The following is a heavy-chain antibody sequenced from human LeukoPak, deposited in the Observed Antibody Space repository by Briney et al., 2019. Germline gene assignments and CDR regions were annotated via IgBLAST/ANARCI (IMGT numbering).Heavy chain of an antibody. CDR3: ARDYYDFWSGHPNYFDY. D-gene: IGHD3-3*01. CDR1: GCTFSSYT. V-gene: IGHV1-69*04. CDR2: IIPILGIA. J-gene: IGHJ4*02. Sequence: ASVKVSCKASGCTFSSYTISWVRQAPGQGPEWMGRIIPILGIANYAQKFQGRVTITADKSTSTAYMELSSLRSEDTAVYYCARDYYDFWSGHPNYFDYWGQGTLVTVSS.